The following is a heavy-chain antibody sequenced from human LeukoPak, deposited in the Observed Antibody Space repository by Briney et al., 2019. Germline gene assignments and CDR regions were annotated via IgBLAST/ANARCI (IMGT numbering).Heavy chain of an antibody. CDR2: MNPNSGNT. D-gene: IGHD6-13*01. J-gene: IGHJ5*02. V-gene: IGHV1-8*01. CDR3: ATAGGIAAAGTSWFDP. CDR1: GYTFTSYD. Sequence: ASVKVSCKASGYTFTSYDINWVRQATGQGLEWMGWMNPNSGNTGYAQKFQGRVTMTEDTSTDTAYMELSSLRSEDTAVYYCATAGGIAAAGTSWFDPWGQGTLVTVSS.